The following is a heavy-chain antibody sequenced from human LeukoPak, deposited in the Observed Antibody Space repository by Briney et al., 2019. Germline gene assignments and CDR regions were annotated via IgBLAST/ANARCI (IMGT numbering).Heavy chain of an antibody. V-gene: IGHV3-23*01. J-gene: IGHJ4*02. CDR3: AKDRYYYDSSGYYYNTDY. CDR2: ISGTGGST. D-gene: IGHD3-22*01. CDR1: GFTFSTYA. Sequence: GGSLRLSCAASGFTFSTYAMTWVRQAPGKGLEWVSLISGTGGSTYYADSVKGRFTISRDNSKNTLYLQMNSLRAEDTAVYYCAKDRYYYDSSGYYYNTDYWGQGTLVTVSS.